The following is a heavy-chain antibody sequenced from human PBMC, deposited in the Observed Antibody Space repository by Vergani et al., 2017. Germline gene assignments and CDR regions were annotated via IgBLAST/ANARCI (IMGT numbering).Heavy chain of an antibody. V-gene: IGHV4-34*01. CDR3: ASMRVVAASHFDY. Sequence: QVQLQQWGAGLLKPSETLSLTCAVYGGSFSGYYWSWIRQPPGKGLEWIGEINHSGSTNYNPSLKSRVTISVDTSKNQFSLKLSSVTAADTAVYYCASMRVVAASHFDYWGQGTLVTVSS. CDR2: INHSGST. D-gene: IGHD2-15*01. J-gene: IGHJ4*02. CDR1: GGSFSGYY.